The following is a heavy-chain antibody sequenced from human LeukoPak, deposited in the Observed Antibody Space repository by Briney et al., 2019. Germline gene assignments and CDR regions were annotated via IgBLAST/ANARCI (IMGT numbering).Heavy chain of an antibody. CDR1: GGSISSYY. CDR2: IYYSGST. D-gene: IGHD4-17*01. CDR3: ARDDYGDHGWFDP. J-gene: IGHJ5*02. V-gene: IGHV4-59*01. Sequence: SETLSLTCTVSGGSISSYYWSWIRQPPGEGLEWIGYIYYSGSTNYNPSLKSRVTISVDTSKNQFSLKLSSVTAADTAVYYCARDDYGDHGWFDPWGQGTLVTVSS.